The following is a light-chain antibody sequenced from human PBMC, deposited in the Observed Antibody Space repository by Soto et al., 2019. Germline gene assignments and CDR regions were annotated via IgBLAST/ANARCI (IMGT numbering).Light chain of an antibody. J-gene: IGKJ2*01. CDR2: DAS. CDR1: QGISSA. CDR3: QPFNNYPPT. V-gene: IGKV1D-13*01. Sequence: AIQLTQSPSSLSASVGDRVTITCRASQGISSALAWYQKKPGKAPKLLIYDASSLESGVPSRFSGSGSGTDFTLTISSLQPEDLAPYYCQPFNNYPPTFGQGTKLEIK.